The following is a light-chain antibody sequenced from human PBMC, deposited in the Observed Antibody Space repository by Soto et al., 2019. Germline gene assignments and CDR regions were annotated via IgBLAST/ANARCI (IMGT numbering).Light chain of an antibody. V-gene: IGLV2-14*02. CDR1: SSDIGSYNL. CDR3: SSYTSSSTLV. CDR2: DVS. Sequence: QSVLTQPASVSGSPGQSITISCTGTSSDIGSYNLVSWYQQHPGEAPKLMIYDVSKRPSGVSNRFSGSKSGNTASLTISGLQAEDEADYYCSSYTSSSTLVFGTGTKLTVL. J-gene: IGLJ1*01.